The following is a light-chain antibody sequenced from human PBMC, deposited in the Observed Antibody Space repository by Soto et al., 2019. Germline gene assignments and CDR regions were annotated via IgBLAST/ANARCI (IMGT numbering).Light chain of an antibody. CDR3: QQYHNWPA. CDR1: QSVFSS. Sequence: ETVMTQSPATLSVSPGERATLSCRASQSVFSSLAWYQHKPGQAPRLLSSGAATRATGMPARCSGSGSGTEFPLTISSLQADDIAVYYCQQYHNWPALGQGTKVEIK. CDR2: GAA. J-gene: IGKJ1*01. V-gene: IGKV3-15*01.